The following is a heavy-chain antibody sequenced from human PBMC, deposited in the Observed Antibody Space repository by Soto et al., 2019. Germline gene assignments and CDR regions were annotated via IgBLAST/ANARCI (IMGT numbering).Heavy chain of an antibody. CDR3: ARDVGPPLVGAPYGMDV. CDR1: GFTFSSYS. J-gene: IGHJ6*02. Sequence: GPLRLSCAAAGFTFSSYSMNWVRQAPGKGLEWVSSISSSSSYIYYADSVKGRFTISRDNAKNSLYLQMNSLRAEDTAVYYCARDVGPPLVGAPYGMDVWGQGTTVTVSS. D-gene: IGHD1-26*01. V-gene: IGHV3-21*01. CDR2: ISSSSSYI.